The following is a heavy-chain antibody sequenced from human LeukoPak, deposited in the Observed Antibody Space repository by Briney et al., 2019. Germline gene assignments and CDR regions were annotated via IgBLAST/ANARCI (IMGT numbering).Heavy chain of an antibody. J-gene: IGHJ4*02. Sequence: RASVKVSCKASGYTFTSYDINWVRQATGQGLEWMGWMNPNSGNTGYAQKFQGRVTITRNTSISTAYMELSSLRSEDTAVYYCAREIKLYYYDSSGYCDYWGQGTLVTVSS. D-gene: IGHD3-22*01. CDR2: MNPNSGNT. V-gene: IGHV1-8*03. CDR1: GYTFTSYD. CDR3: AREIKLYYYDSSGYCDY.